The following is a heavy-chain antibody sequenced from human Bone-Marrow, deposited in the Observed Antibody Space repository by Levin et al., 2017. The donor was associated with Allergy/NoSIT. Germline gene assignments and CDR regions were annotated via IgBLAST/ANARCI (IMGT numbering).Heavy chain of an antibody. CDR1: GGTFSSYA. J-gene: IGHJ2*01. CDR2: IIPIFGTA. D-gene: IGHD2-2*01. CDR3: ARITPDIVVVPAANWYFDL. V-gene: IGHV1-69*01. Sequence: KISCKASGGTFSSYAISWVRQAPGQGLEWMGGIIPIFGTANYAQKFQGRVTITADESTSTAYMELSSLRSEDTAVYYCARITPDIVVVPAANWYFDLWGRGTLVTVSS.